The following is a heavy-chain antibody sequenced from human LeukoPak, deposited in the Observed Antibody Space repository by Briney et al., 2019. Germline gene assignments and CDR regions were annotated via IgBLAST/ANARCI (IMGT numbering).Heavy chain of an antibody. CDR2: IYAGGST. CDR1: GFSVSSSY. Sequence: QPGGSLRLSCAVSGFSVSSSYLAWVRQTPEKELEWISVIYAGGSTYSADSVEGRFTISRDSSNNALYLQMNRLRVEDTAVYYCARLLPASLHYFDYWGQGSLVTVSS. D-gene: IGHD2-15*01. J-gene: IGHJ4*02. CDR3: ARLLPASLHYFDY. V-gene: IGHV3-53*01.